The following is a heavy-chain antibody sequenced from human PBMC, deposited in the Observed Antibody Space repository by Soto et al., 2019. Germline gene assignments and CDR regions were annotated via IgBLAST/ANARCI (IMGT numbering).Heavy chain of an antibody. CDR3: ARRLYDTSGYRYFDF. V-gene: IGHV5-51*01. D-gene: IGHD3-22*01. Sequence: HYQTLSYRRSGYRFTRYRIGRVLQKTLKGLEWMGIIYAGDSDTRYRPSFEGQVTFSADKSSSTAYLQWRSLKASDTAMYYCARRLYDTSGYRYFDFWGKGTLVTVSS. J-gene: IGHJ4*02. CDR2: IYAGDSDT. CDR1: GYRFTRYR.